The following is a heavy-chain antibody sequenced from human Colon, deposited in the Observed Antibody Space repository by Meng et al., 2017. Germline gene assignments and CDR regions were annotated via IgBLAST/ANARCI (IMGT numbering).Heavy chain of an antibody. V-gene: IGHV3-11*04. J-gene: IGHJ4*02. Sequence: GGSLRLSCAASGFTFSDYYMSWIRQAPGKGLEWVSYISSCGSTIYYADSVKGRFTISRDNAKNSLYLQMNSLRAEDTAVYYCARINHSIAVAGTFRGYYFDYWGQGTLVTVSS. CDR1: GFTFSDYY. D-gene: IGHD6-19*01. CDR2: ISSCGSTI. CDR3: ARINHSIAVAGTFRGYYFDY.